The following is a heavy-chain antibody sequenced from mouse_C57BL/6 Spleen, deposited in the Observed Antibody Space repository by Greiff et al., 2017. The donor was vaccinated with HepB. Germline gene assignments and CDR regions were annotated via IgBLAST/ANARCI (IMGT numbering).Heavy chain of an antibody. D-gene: IGHD2-5*01. CDR1: GYTFTSYW. CDR3: AREGGSYYSNLFAY. V-gene: IGHV1-55*01. Sequence: VQLQQSGAELVKPGASVKMSCKASGYTFTSYWITWVKQRPGQGLEWIGDIYPGSGSTNYNEKFKSKATLTVDTSSSTAYMHLSSLTSEDSAVYYCAREGGSYYSNLFAYWGQGTLVTVSA. CDR2: IYPGSGST. J-gene: IGHJ3*01.